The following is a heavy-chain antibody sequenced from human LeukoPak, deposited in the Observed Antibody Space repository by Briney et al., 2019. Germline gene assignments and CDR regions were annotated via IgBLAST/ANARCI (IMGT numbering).Heavy chain of an antibody. CDR2: ISSSSSYI. D-gene: IGHD6-19*01. J-gene: IGHJ5*02. CDR3: ARYSSTYGWFDP. V-gene: IGHV3-21*01. CDR1: GFTFSSYS. Sequence: GGSLRLSCAASGFTFSSYSMNWVRQAPGKGLEWVSSISSSSSYIYYADSVKGRFTVSRDNAKNSLYLQMDSLRAEDTAVYYCARYSSTYGWFDPWGQGTLVTVSS.